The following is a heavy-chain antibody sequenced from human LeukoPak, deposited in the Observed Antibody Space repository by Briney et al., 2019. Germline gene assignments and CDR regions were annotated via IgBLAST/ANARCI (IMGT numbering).Heavy chain of an antibody. CDR3: AKDLWTDSSGWNYFDY. J-gene: IGHJ4*02. D-gene: IGHD6-19*01. CDR2: ITNSGGGT. CDR1: GFTFTRSA. V-gene: IGHV3-23*01. Sequence: GGSLRLSCRASGFTFTRSAMGWVRQAPGKGLEWVSCITNSGGGTYYADSVKRRFTISRDNSKNTLYLQMNSLRAEDTAVYYCAKDLWTDSSGWNYFDYWGQGTLVTVSS.